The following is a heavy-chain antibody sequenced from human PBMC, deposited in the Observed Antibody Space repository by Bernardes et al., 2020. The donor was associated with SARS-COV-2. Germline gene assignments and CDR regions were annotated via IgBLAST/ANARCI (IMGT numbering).Heavy chain of an antibody. D-gene: IGHD2-8*01. J-gene: IGHJ6*02. Sequence: SESLSLTCTVSGGSIRRSYNYWGWIRQPPGKELEWIGSIYYSGSTDYNPSLKSRVTISVDKSKNQFSLKLSSVTAADTAVYYCARHIRTCTRGVCYTYYYYGLDVWGQGSTVTVSS. CDR2: IYYSGST. CDR1: GGSIRRSYNY. CDR3: ARHIRTCTRGVCYTYYYYGLDV. V-gene: IGHV4-39*01.